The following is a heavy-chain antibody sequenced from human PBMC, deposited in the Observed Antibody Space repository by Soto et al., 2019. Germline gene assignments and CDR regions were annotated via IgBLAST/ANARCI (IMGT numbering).Heavy chain of an antibody. D-gene: IGHD3-22*01. CDR2: IDPSDSYT. V-gene: IGHV5-10-1*01. J-gene: IGHJ4*02. CDR1: GYSFTSYW. CDR3: ARPYCYDSSGYGDLDYFGY. Sequence: GESLKISCKGSGYSFTSYWISWVRQMPGKGLEWMGGIDPSDSYTNYSPSFQGHVTISADKSISTAYLQWSSLKASDTAMYYCARPYCYDSSGYGDLDYFGYWGQGTLVTVSS.